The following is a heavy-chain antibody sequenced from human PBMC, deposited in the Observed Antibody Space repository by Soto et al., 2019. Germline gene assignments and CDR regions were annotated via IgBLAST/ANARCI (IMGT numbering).Heavy chain of an antibody. V-gene: IGHV3-30*18. CDR2: VSNDGRNT. D-gene: IGHD6-19*01. Sequence: VQLVESGGGVVQPGRSLRLSCAASGFTFSDYAMHWVRQAPGKGLEWVAVVSNDGRNTHYADSVKGRFTISRDSSKNTVSQEMTRMRADDTAVYYCAKGGRQWLVTSDFNYWGQGALVTVSS. CDR3: AKGGRQWLVTSDFNY. J-gene: IGHJ4*02. CDR1: GFTFSDYA.